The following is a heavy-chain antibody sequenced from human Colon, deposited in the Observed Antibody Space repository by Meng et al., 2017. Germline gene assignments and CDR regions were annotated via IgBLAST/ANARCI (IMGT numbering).Heavy chain of an antibody. D-gene: IGHD3-22*01. CDR1: GDSITYDNW. Sequence: QVRLQGAGPGLVKPSGTLSLTCAVSGDSITYDNWWSWLRQPPGKGLEWIGEIHHGRGTNYNPALRSRVTFSLDKSRNQLSLTLTSVTAADTAVYYCARNGFYSLGYWGPGALVTVSS. CDR3: ARNGFYSLGY. V-gene: IGHV4-4*02. J-gene: IGHJ4*02. CDR2: IHHGRGT.